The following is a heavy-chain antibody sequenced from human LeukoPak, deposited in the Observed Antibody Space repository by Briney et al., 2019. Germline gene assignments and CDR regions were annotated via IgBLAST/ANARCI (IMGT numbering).Heavy chain of an antibody. CDR1: GDSVSSNSAA. V-gene: IGHV6-1*01. D-gene: IGHD7-27*01. Sequence: SQTPSLTCAISGDSVSSNSAAWNWIRRSPSRGLEWLGRTYYRSKWYNEYAISVKSPITINADTSKNQFSLQLNSVTPEDTAVYYCARELTGFDYWGQGTLVTVSS. J-gene: IGHJ4*02. CDR2: TYYRSKWYN. CDR3: ARELTGFDY.